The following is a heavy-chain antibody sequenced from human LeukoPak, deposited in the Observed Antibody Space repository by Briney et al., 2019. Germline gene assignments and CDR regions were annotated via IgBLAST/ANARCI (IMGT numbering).Heavy chain of an antibody. J-gene: IGHJ6*03. CDR2: ISGSGGST. CDR1: GFTFSSYA. D-gene: IGHD3-3*01. Sequence: PGGSLRLSCAASGFTFSSYAMSWVRQAPGKGLEWVSAISGSGGSTYYADSVKGRFTISRDNSKNTLYLQMNSLRAEDTAVYYCAKASGSGTVWNLPGYYYYMDVWAKGPRSPSP. V-gene: IGHV3-23*01. CDR3: AKASGSGTVWNLPGYYYYMDV.